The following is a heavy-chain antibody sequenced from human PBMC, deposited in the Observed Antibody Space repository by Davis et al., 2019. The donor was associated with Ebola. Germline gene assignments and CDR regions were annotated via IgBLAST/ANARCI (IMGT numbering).Heavy chain of an antibody. CDR2: INAGNGNT. D-gene: IGHD3-10*01. V-gene: IGHV1-3*01. CDR1: GYTFTSYA. J-gene: IGHJ4*02. CDR3: ATDLNLLHYYA. Sequence: ASVKVSCKASGYTFTSYAMHWVRQAPGQRLEWMGWINAGNGNTKYSQKFQGRVTMTEDTSTDTAYMELSSLRSEDTAVYYCATDLNLLHYYAWGQGTLVTVSS.